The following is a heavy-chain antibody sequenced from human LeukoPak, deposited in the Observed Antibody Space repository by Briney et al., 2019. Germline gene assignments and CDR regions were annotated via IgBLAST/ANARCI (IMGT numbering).Heavy chain of an antibody. CDR3: TRSLPAAMFSLDY. V-gene: IGHV4-59*01. CDR1: GDSISGYY. CDR2: IYYSGST. J-gene: IGHJ4*02. Sequence: SETLSLTCTVSGDSISGYYWSWIRQPPGKRPEWIGYIYYSGSTNYNPSLKTRVTISVDTSKNQFSLKVTSVTAADTAVYYCTRSLPAAMFSLDYWGQGTLVTVSS. D-gene: IGHD2-2*01.